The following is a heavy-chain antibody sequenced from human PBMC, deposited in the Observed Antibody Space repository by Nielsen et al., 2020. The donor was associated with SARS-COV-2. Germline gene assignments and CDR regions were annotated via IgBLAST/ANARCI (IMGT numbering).Heavy chain of an antibody. CDR3: ATLDAFDI. Sequence: ASVKVSRKASGYTFTSYGISWVRQAPGQGLEWMGWINPNSGGTNYAQKFQGRVTMTRDTSISTAYMELSRLRSDDTAVYYCATLDAFDIWGQGTMVTVSS. J-gene: IGHJ3*02. CDR2: INPNSGGT. V-gene: IGHV1-2*02. CDR1: GYTFTSYG.